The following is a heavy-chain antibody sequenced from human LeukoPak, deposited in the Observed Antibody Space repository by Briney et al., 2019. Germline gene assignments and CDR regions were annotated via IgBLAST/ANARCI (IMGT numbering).Heavy chain of an antibody. CDR2: IIPIFGTA. D-gene: IGHD4-23*01. CDR3: ARAATVVNWYFDL. J-gene: IGHJ2*01. CDR1: GGTFSSYA. Sequence: VATVKVSCKASGGTFSSYAISWVRQAPGQGLEWMGGIIPIFGTANYAQKFQGRVTITADESTSTAYMELSSLRSEDTAVYYCARAATVVNWYFDLWGRGTLVTVSS. V-gene: IGHV1-69*01.